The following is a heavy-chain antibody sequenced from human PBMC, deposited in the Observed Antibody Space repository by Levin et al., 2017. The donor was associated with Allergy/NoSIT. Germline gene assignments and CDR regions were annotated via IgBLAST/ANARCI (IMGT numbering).Heavy chain of an antibody. V-gene: IGHV6-1*01. CDR1: GDSVSSNSAA. D-gene: IGHD6-25*01. CDR2: TYYRSKWYN. CDR3: ARELSAAGPTASDY. Sequence: TPSETLSLTCAISGDSVSSNSAAWNWIRQSPSRGPEWLGRTYYRSKWYNDYAVSVKSRITINPDTSKNQFSLQLNSVTPEDTAVYYCARELSAAGPTASDYWGQGTLVTVSS. J-gene: IGHJ4*02.